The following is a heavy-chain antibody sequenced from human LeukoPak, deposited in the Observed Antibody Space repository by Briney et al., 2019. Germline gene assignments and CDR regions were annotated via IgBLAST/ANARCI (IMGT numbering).Heavy chain of an antibody. Sequence: SETLSLTCAVYGGSFSGYYWSWIRQPPGKGLEWIGSIYYSGSTYYNPSLKSRVTISVDTSKNQFSLKLSSVTAADTAVYYCARVYYYDSSGYYWSYYYYMDVWGKGTTVTISS. CDR1: GGSFSGYY. CDR3: ARVYYYDSSGYYWSYYYYMDV. D-gene: IGHD3-22*01. CDR2: IYYSGST. J-gene: IGHJ6*03. V-gene: IGHV4-34*01.